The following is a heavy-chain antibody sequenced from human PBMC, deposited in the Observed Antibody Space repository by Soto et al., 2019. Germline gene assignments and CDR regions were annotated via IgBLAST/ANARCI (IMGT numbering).Heavy chain of an antibody. CDR2: IWYDGSNK. CDR1: GFTFSSYG. V-gene: IGHV3-33*01. CDR3: ARPPDYGGLLSPDY. J-gene: IGHJ4*02. Sequence: GGSLRLSCAASGFTFSSYGMHWVRQAPGKGLEWVAVIWYDGSNKYYADSVKGRFTISRDNSKNTLYLQMNSLRAEDTAVYYCARPPDYGGLLSPDYWGQGTLVTAPQ. D-gene: IGHD4-17*01.